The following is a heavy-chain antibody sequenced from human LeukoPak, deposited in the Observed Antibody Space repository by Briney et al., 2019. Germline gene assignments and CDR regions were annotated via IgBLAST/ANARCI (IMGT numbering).Heavy chain of an antibody. CDR2: ISGSGGST. J-gene: IGHJ4*02. Sequence: GGSLRLSCAAFGVTFRSYAMTWVRQAPGKGLEWVSAISGSGGSTYYADSVKGRFTISRDNSKNTLYLQMNSLRAEDTAVYYCAKASGSWQFDYWGQGTLVTVSS. V-gene: IGHV3-23*01. CDR1: GVTFRSYA. D-gene: IGHD2-15*01. CDR3: AKASGSWQFDY.